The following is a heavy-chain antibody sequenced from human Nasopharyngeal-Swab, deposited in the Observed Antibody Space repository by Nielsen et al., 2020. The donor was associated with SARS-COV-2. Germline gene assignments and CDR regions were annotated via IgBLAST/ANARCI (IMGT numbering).Heavy chain of an antibody. V-gene: IGHV4-39*01. CDR1: GGSISSSSYY. CDR3: ARHLRRSSIDAFDI. J-gene: IGHJ3*02. Sequence: SETLSLTCTVSGGSISSSSYYWGWLRQPPGKGLEWIGSIYYSGSTYYNPSLKSRVTISVDTSKNQFSLKLSSVTAADTAVYYCARHLRRSSIDAFDIWGQGTMVTVSS. CDR2: IYYSGST. D-gene: IGHD6-6*01.